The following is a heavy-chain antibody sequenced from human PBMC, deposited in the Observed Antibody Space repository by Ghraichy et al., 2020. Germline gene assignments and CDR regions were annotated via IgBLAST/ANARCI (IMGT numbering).Heavy chain of an antibody. CDR3: ARAPVASY. CDR1: GFSFSRYW. J-gene: IGHJ4*02. Sequence: GGSLRLSCAASGFSFSRYWMYWVRQAPGKGLEWVANTKEDGSEKYYVDSVKGRFTISRDNAKNSLYLQMNSLRTEDTAVYYCARAPVASYWGQGTLVTVSS. V-gene: IGHV3-7*03. CDR2: TKEDGSEK.